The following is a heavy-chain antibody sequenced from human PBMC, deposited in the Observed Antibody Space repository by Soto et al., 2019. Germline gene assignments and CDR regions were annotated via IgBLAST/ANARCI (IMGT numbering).Heavy chain of an antibody. J-gene: IGHJ3*01. D-gene: IGHD6-19*01. V-gene: IGHV4-4*02. Sequence: QVQLQESGPGLVKPSGPLSLTCAVSGDSISNSRWWTWVRQPAGKGLEWIGDIFHSGDTNYHPSLKSRVFISVDKSQNLFSLKVSSVTAADTAVYYCAYSTGWYRHDVWGQGTLVTVSS. CDR2: IFHSGDT. CDR1: GDSISNSRW. CDR3: AYSTGWYRHDV.